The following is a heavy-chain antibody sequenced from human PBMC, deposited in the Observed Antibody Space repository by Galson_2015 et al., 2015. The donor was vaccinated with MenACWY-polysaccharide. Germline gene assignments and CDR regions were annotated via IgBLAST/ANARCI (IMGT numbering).Heavy chain of an antibody. V-gene: IGHV1-8*01. J-gene: IGHJ4*01. CDR3: ARWTSSGNPDGYLNY. Sequence: SVKVSCKASGYNFNSYDINWVRQATGQGLEWMGWMNPNSGNTGYAQKLQGRVTMTRDTSINTAYMELSSLTSEDTAVYYCARWTSSGNPDGYLNYWGHGTQVTVSS. CDR1: GYNFNSYD. D-gene: IGHD2/OR15-2a*01. CDR2: MNPNSGNT.